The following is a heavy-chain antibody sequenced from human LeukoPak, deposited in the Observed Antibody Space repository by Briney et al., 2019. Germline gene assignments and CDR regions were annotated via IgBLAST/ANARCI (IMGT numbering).Heavy chain of an antibody. CDR3: ARAGGQLLHGFGYFEY. J-gene: IGHJ4*02. D-gene: IGHD6-13*01. CDR2: ISSSSSYI. Sequence: GGSLRLSCAASGFTFSSYSMNWVRQAPGKGLEWVSSISSSSSYIYYADSVKGRFTISRDNAKNSLYLQMNSLRAEDTAVYYCARAGGQLLHGFGYFEYWGQGTLVTVSS. V-gene: IGHV3-21*01. CDR1: GFTFSSYS.